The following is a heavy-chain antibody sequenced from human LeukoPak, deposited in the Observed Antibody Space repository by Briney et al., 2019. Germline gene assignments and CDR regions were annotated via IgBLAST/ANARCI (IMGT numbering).Heavy chain of an antibody. CDR2: INPNSGGT. D-gene: IGHD3-9*01. CDR3: ATVGILTGPMGAFDI. Sequence: ASVKVSCKASGYTFTGYYMHWVRQAPGQGLEWMGWINPNSGGTNYAQKFQGRVTMARDTSISTAYMELSSLRYEDTAVYYCATVGILTGPMGAFDIWGQGTMVTVSS. CDR1: GYTFTGYY. J-gene: IGHJ3*02. V-gene: IGHV1-2*02.